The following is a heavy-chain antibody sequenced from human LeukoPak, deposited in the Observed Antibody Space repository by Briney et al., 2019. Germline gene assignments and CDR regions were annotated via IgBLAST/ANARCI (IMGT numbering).Heavy chain of an antibody. D-gene: IGHD3-3*01. CDR2: IYYSGST. V-gene: IGHV4-39*07. Sequence: PSETLSLTCTVSGGSISSGSYYWSWIRQPPGKGLEWIGSIYYSGSTYYNPSLKSRVTISVDTSKNQFSLKLSSVTAADTAVYYCARDPKGTYCDFWGLANENWGQGTLVTVSS. J-gene: IGHJ4*02. CDR1: GGSISSGSYY. CDR3: ARDPKGTYCDFWGLANEN.